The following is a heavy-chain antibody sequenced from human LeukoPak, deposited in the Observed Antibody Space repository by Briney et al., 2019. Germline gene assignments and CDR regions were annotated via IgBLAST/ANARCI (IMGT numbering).Heavy chain of an antibody. J-gene: IGHJ4*02. V-gene: IGHV4-30-4*01. D-gene: IGHD4-17*01. CDR3: ARGLNRNDYGDYGY. CDR1: GGSISSGDYY. CDR2: IYYSGST. Sequence: SQTLSLTCTVSGGSISSGDYYWSWIRQPPGKGLEWIGYIYYSGSTYYNPSLKSRVIISVDTSKNQFSLKLSSVTAADTAVYYCARGLNRNDYGDYGYWGQGTLVTVSS.